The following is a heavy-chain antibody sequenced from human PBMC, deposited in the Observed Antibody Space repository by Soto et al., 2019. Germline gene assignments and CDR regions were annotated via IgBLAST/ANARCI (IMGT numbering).Heavy chain of an antibody. Sequence: SLTLSSTASCFTVSSDAMSWVRQAPGKGLEWVSAISGSGGSTYYADSVKGRFTISRDNSKNTLYLQMNSLRAEDTAVYYCAKDQYYFDYWGQGPLVTVSS. CDR2: ISGSGGST. V-gene: IGHV3-23*01. CDR3: AKDQYYFDY. J-gene: IGHJ4*02. CDR1: CFTVSSDA.